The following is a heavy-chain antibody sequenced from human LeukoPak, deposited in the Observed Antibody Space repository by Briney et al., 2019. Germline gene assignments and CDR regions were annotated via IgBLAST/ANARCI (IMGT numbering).Heavy chain of an antibody. CDR1: GGSISSSSSDYY. J-gene: IGHJ4*02. CDR2: ISYSWTT. Sequence: KSSETLSLTCSVSGGSISSSSSDYYWGWVRQPPGKGLEWIGSISYSWTTYYNPSLKSRVTISADTSNNQFSLKLTSVTAADTAVYYCARHRHSHHYGYWGQGTLVTVSS. V-gene: IGHV4-39*01. CDR3: ARHRHSHHYGY. D-gene: IGHD3-16*01.